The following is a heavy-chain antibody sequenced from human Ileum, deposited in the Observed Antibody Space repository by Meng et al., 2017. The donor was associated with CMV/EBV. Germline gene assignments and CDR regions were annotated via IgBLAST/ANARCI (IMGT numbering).Heavy chain of an antibody. CDR1: GFTFSDYW. V-gene: IGHV3-74*01. D-gene: IGHD2-15*01. J-gene: IGHJ5*02. CDR3: ARAQYCGVGGCAGGWFDP. Sequence: GESLKISCVVSGFTFSDYWMQWVRQAPGKGLAWVSRINDDGTSAIYADSVKGRFTISRDNAKNTLYLQMNCLRAEDTAVYYCARAQYCGVGGCAGGWFDPWGQGTLVTVSS. CDR2: INDDGTSA.